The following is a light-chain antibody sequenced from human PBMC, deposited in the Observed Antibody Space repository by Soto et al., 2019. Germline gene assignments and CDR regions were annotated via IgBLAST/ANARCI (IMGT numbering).Light chain of an antibody. Sequence: QSVLNQPPSASGTPGQRGTISFSGSVSNVGINTVNWYQQLPGTAPKLLSYSDNQRPSGVPDRFSGSKSGTSASLAISGLQSEDAADYYCASWDDSLNGVVFGGGTKLTVL. CDR1: VSNVGINT. J-gene: IGLJ2*01. CDR2: SDN. CDR3: ASWDDSLNGVV. V-gene: IGLV1-44*01.